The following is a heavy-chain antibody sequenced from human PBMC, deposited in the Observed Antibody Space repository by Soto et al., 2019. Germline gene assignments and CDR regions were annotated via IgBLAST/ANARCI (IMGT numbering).Heavy chain of an antibody. Sequence: QLQLQESGSGLVKPSQTLSLTCAVSGGSISSGDYSWSWIRQPPGKGLEWIGYIHHSGSTYYNPSLKSRVTISVDRSKNQFSLKLSSVTAADTAVYYCARLVVTNHYYYYYGMDVWGQGTTVTVSS. J-gene: IGHJ6*02. D-gene: IGHD3-22*01. V-gene: IGHV4-30-2*01. CDR3: ARLVVTNHYYYYYGMDV. CDR2: IHHSGST. CDR1: GGSISSGDYS.